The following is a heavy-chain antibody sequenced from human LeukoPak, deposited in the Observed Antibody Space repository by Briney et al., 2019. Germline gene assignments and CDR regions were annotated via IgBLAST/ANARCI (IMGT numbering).Heavy chain of an antibody. J-gene: IGHJ3*02. V-gene: IGHV1-69*04. CDR3: ARPTTVVTPRGAFDI. CDR2: IIPILGIA. D-gene: IGHD4-23*01. CDR1: GGTFSSYA. Sequence: GSSVKVSCKASGGTFSSYAISWVRQAPEQGLEWMGRIIPILGIANYAQKFQGRVTITADKSTSTAYMELSSLRSEDTAVYYCARPTTVVTPRGAFDIWGQGTMVTVSS.